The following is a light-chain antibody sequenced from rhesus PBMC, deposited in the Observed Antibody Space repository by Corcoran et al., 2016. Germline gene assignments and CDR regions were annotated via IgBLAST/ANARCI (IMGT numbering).Light chain of an antibody. V-gene: IGKV1-74*01. CDR3: QQSFGVPPT. CDR2: KGS. CDR1: ENVNNH. Sequence: DIQMTQSPSSLSASIGERVTVTCRASENVNNHLNWYQQKPGKAPKFLIYKGSNLQNGVPSRFSGSGSGTDYTLTISSLQAEDVATYYCQQSFGVPPTFGGGTKVDLK. J-gene: IGKJ4*01.